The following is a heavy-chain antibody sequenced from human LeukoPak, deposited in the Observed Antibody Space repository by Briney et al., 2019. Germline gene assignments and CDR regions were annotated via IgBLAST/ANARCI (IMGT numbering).Heavy chain of an antibody. Sequence: GGSLRLSCAASGFTFSSYSMNWVRQAPGKGLEWVSSITSSSSYTFYADSVKGRFTISRDNSKNTLFLQVNSLRAEDTAVYYCAKDARRTFGLSSGLYRGSYYFDYWGQGTLVTVSS. CDR2: ITSSSSYT. V-gene: IGHV3-21*01. CDR1: GFTFSSYS. D-gene: IGHD6-19*01. J-gene: IGHJ4*02. CDR3: AKDARRTFGLSSGLYRGSYYFDY.